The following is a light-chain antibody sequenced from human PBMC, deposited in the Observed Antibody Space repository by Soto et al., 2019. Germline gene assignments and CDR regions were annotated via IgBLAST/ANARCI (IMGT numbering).Light chain of an antibody. CDR2: GAS. V-gene: IGKV3D-20*02. Sequence: VWTQSPGTLSLSPGERATLSCRASQSVSNSYLAWYQQKPGQAPRLLIYGASNRATGVPARFSGGGSGTDFTLTISSLEPEDFAVYYCQQRSNWRTFGQGTRLEIK. CDR3: QQRSNWRT. CDR1: QSVSNSY. J-gene: IGKJ5*01.